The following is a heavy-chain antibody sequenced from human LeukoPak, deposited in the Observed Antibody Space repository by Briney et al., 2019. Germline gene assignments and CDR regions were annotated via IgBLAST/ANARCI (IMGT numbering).Heavy chain of an antibody. CDR2: ISGSGGST. CDR3: AKDSHILPGTPGGDY. Sequence: GGSLRLSCAASGFTFSSYAMSWVRQAPGKGLEWVSAISGSGGSTYYADSVKGRFTISRDNSKNTLYLQMNSLRAEDTAVYYCAKDSHILPGTPGGDYWGQGTLVTVSS. D-gene: IGHD3-9*01. J-gene: IGHJ4*02. V-gene: IGHV3-23*01. CDR1: GFTFSSYA.